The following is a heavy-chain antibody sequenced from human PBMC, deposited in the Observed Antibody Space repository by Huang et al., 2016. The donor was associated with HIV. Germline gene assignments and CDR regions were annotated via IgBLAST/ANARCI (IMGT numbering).Heavy chain of an antibody. J-gene: IGHJ4*02. CDR1: GFTFSEYA. D-gene: IGHD6-19*01. Sequence: QVQLVESGGGVVQPGRSLRLSCAASGFTFSEYAMHWVRQAPGKGLEWVAVISYDGSNKDHPDSVKGRFTISRDNSKNTVYLEMNSLRVEDTAVYYCARTNPRVAVAGTFDYWGQGTLVTVSS. CDR3: ARTNPRVAVAGTFDY. V-gene: IGHV3-30-3*01. CDR2: ISYDGSNK.